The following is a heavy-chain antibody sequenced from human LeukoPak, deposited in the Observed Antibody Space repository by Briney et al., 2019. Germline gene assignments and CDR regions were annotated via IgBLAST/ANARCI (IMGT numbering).Heavy chain of an antibody. CDR3: ARISSPGYFDY. J-gene: IGHJ4*02. CDR1: GFGFSSYG. CDR2: IRQDGSDK. D-gene: IGHD6-13*01. Sequence: GGSLRLSCAAPGFGFSSYGMHWVRQAPGKGLEWVAYIRQDGSDKYYVDSVKGRFTISRDNAKNSLSLQLSSLRAEDTAVYYCARISSPGYFDYWGQGTLVTVSS. V-gene: IGHV3-7*01.